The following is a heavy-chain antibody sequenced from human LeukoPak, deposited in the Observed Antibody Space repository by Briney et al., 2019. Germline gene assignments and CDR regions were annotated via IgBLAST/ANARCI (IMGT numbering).Heavy chain of an antibody. Sequence: SETLSLTCSVSGGSISSYYWSWIRQPPGKGLEWIGYIFYTGSTDYNPSLKSRVTISVDTSKNQFSLKVNSVTAADTAVYYCARARYSRAWYASDIWGQGTVVTVSA. D-gene: IGHD6-19*01. V-gene: IGHV4-59*01. CDR2: IFYTGST. CDR1: GGSISSYY. J-gene: IGHJ3*02. CDR3: ARARYSRAWYASDI.